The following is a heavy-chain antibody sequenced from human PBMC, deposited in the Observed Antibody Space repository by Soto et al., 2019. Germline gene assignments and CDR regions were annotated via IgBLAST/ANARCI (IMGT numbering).Heavy chain of an antibody. CDR3: XXXXXXXXXXXXYCYGMDV. Sequence: QVQLVESGGGEVQPGRSLTISCAASGFTFSTYGMHWVRQTPGKGLEWVAVISYDGTNKFYSDSVKGRFTISRDNFKNXXXXXXXXXXXXXXXXXXXXXXXXXXXXXXXYCYGMDVWGLGTRVTVSS. CDR1: GFTFSTYG. V-gene: IGHV3-30*03. CDR2: ISYDGTNK. J-gene: IGHJ6*02.